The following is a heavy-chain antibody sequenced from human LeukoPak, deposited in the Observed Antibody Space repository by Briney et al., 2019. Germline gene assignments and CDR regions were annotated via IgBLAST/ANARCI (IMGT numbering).Heavy chain of an antibody. V-gene: IGHV4-31*03. CDR3: ASEYSSSNWFDP. CDR1: GGSISSGGYY. CDR2: IYYSGST. J-gene: IGHJ5*02. D-gene: IGHD6-6*01. Sequence: PSETLSLTCTVSGGSISSGGYYWSWIRQRPGKGLEWIGYIYYSGSTYYNPSLKSRVTISVDTSKNQFSLKLSSVTAADTAVYYCASEYSSSNWFDPWGQGTLVTVSS.